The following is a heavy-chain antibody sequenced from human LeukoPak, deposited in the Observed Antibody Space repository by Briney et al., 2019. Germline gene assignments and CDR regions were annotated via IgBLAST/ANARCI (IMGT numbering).Heavy chain of an antibody. D-gene: IGHD4-23*01. CDR3: ARDRVPLYGGKDAEYFQH. Sequence: PGGSLRLSCTASGFTFSTYSMNWVRQAPGKGLEWVSYIRSSSSVMYYADSVKGRFTISRDNSKNTLYLQMNSLRAEDTAVYYCARDRVPLYGGKDAEYFQHWGQGTLVTVSS. J-gene: IGHJ1*01. CDR2: IRSSSSVM. CDR1: GFTFSTYS. V-gene: IGHV3-48*01.